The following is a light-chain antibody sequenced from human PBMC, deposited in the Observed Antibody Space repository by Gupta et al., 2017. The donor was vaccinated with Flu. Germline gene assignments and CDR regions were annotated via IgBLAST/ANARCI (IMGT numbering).Light chain of an antibody. CDR2: DAS. J-gene: IGKJ1*01. Sequence: IVLTQSPATLSLSPGERATLSCRASQSVSSYLAWYQQKPGQAPRLLIYDASNSATGIPARFSGSGSGTDFTLTISSLEPEDFAVYYCQQRSNWRVTFGQGTKVEIK. CDR1: QSVSSY. CDR3: QQRSNWRVT. V-gene: IGKV3-11*01.